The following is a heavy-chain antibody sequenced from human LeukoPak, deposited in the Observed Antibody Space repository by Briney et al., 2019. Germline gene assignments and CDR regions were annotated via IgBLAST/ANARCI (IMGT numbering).Heavy chain of an antibody. V-gene: IGHV3-64*01. Sequence: GGSLRLSCAASGFTFSSYAMHWVRQAPGKGLEYVSAISSNGGSTYYANSVKGRFTISRDNSKNTLYLQMGSLRAEDKAVYYCARASRFGEMAYYMDVWGKGTTVTVSS. CDR1: GFTFSSYA. CDR3: ARASRFGEMAYYMDV. D-gene: IGHD3-10*01. J-gene: IGHJ6*03. CDR2: ISSNGGST.